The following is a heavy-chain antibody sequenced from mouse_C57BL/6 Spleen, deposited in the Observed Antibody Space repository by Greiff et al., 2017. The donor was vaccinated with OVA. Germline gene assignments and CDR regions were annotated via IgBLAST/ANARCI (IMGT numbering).Heavy chain of an antibody. CDR2: IYPGDGDT. Sequence: QLQQSGAELVKPGASVKISCKASGYAFSSYWMNWVKQRPGKGLEWIGQIYPGDGDTNYNGKFKGKATLTADKSSSTAYMQLSSLTSEDSAVYFCARSAYYYGSSYWYFDVWGTGTTVTVSS. CDR1: GYAFSSYW. V-gene: IGHV1-80*01. D-gene: IGHD1-1*01. CDR3: ARSAYYYGSSYWYFDV. J-gene: IGHJ1*03.